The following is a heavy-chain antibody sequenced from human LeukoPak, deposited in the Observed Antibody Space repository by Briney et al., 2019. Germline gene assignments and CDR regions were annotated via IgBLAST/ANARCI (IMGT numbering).Heavy chain of an antibody. CDR3: ARSGYDYIWGSYRHNWFDP. V-gene: IGHV4-34*01. CDR2: INHSGST. Sequence: SETLSLTCAVYGGSFSGYYWSWIRQPPGKGLEWIGEINHSGSTNYNPSLKSRVTISVDTSKNQFSLELSSVTAADTAVYYCARSGYDYIWGSYRHNWFDPWGQGTLVTVSS. D-gene: IGHD3-16*02. J-gene: IGHJ5*02. CDR1: GGSFSGYY.